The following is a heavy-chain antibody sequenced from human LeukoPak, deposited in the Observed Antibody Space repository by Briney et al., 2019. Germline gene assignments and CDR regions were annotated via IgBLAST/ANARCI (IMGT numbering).Heavy chain of an antibody. Sequence: GASVKVSCKASGYTFTSYGISWVRQAPGQGLEWMGWISAYNGNTNYAQKLQGRVTMTTDTSTSTAYMELRSLRSDDTAVYYCARFKWGYYDSSGYYHPFDYWGQGTLVTVSS. CDR1: GYTFTSYG. D-gene: IGHD3-22*01. CDR2: ISAYNGNT. J-gene: IGHJ4*02. CDR3: ARFKWGYYDSSGYYHPFDY. V-gene: IGHV1-18*01.